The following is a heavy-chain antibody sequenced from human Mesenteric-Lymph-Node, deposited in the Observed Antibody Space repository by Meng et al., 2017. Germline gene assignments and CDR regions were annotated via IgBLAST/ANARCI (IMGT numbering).Heavy chain of an antibody. CDR2: IKQDGSEK. V-gene: IGHV3-7*01. J-gene: IGHJ4*02. CDR1: GFTFSSYW. CDR3: ARSSWQQLVLFDY. Sequence: GESLKISCAASGFTFSSYWMSWVRQAPGKGLEWVANIKQDGSEKYYVDSVKGRFTISRDNAKNSLYLQMNSLRAEDTAVYYCARSSWQQLVLFDYWGQGTLVTVSS. D-gene: IGHD6-13*01.